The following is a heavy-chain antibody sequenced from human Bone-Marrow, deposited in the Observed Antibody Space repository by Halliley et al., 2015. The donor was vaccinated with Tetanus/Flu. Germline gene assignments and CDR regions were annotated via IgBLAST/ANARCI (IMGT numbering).Heavy chain of an antibody. V-gene: IGHV4-4*02. Sequence: TLSLTCAVSGDSFSSRNWWSWVRQPPGKGLEWIGEISHSGTTNYNPSLKSRVSISLDKSKNQLSLSLSSVTAADTAVYYCARLSGNVLSTSLEDAYFDYWGQGSLVIVSS. J-gene: IGHJ4*02. D-gene: IGHD3-10*01. CDR3: ARLSGNVLSTSLEDAYFDY. CDR1: GDSFSSRNW. CDR2: ISHSGTT.